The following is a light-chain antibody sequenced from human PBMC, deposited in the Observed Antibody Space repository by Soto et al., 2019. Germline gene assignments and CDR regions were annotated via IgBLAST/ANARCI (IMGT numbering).Light chain of an antibody. Sequence: DIVMTQSPTTLSVSPGERATISCRASQSVRDNLAWYQQKPGQAPRLLIYGASTRATGIPARFSGSGSGTEFTLTISSLQSEDFAVYYCQYYDSWPPLFGPGTKVDIK. V-gene: IGKV3-15*01. CDR3: QYYDSWPPL. CDR1: QSVRDN. CDR2: GAS. J-gene: IGKJ3*01.